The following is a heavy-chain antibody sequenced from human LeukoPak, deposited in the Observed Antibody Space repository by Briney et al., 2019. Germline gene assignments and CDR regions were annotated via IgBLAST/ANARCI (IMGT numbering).Heavy chain of an antibody. CDR3: AKDVLDF. J-gene: IGHJ4*02. CDR2: IKEDATTK. Sequence: GGSLRLSCAVSGFTFNYYSMSWVRQAPGKGLEWVATIKEDATTKYYVDSLKGRFTISRDNAENSLSLQMNSLRAEDTAVYYCAKDVLDFWGQGTLVTVSS. V-gene: IGHV3-7*03. CDR1: GFTFNYYS.